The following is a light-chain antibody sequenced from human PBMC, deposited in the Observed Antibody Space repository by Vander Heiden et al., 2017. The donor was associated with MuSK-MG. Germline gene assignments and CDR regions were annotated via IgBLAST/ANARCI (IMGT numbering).Light chain of an antibody. CDR1: QNVRAS. Sequence: ERVVTQSPATLSVSPGETATLSCRASQNVRASLAWYQQKPGQAPRLLIYGTSTRATGIPARISGSGSGTEFTLTISSLQVEDFAVYYCQQYNNGPPAYTFGQGTKLEIK. CDR2: GTS. CDR3: QQYNNGPPAYT. V-gene: IGKV3-15*01. J-gene: IGKJ2*01.